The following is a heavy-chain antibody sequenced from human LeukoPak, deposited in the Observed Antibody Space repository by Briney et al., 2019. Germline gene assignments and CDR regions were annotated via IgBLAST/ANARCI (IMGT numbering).Heavy chain of an antibody. CDR1: GGSISSGGYY. D-gene: IGHD3-22*01. CDR2: IYYSGST. CDR3: ARNRDSSGYYVDAFDI. Sequence: PSETLSLTCTVSGGSISSGGYYWSWIRQHPGKGLEWIGYIYYSGSTYYNPSLKGRVTISVDTSKNQFSLKLSSVTAADTAVYYCARNRDSSGYYVDAFDIWGQGTMVTVSS. J-gene: IGHJ3*02. V-gene: IGHV4-31*03.